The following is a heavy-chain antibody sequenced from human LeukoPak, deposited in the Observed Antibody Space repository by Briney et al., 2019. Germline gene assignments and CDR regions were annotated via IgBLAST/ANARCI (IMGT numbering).Heavy chain of an antibody. J-gene: IGHJ4*02. Sequence: SETLSLTCAVYGGSFSGYYWSWLRQPPGKGLEWLGEINHSGSTNYNPSLKSRVTISVDTSKNQFSLQLSSVTAADTAVYYCERVPVDYWGQGTLVTVSS. CDR2: INHSGST. CDR1: GGSFSGYY. CDR3: ERVPVDY. V-gene: IGHV4-34*01.